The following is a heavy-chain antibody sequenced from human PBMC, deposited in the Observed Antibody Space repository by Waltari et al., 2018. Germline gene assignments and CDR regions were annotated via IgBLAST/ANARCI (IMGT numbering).Heavy chain of an antibody. CDR3: AKGSGRYNWNYADY. CDR1: GFTFSSYA. Sequence: EMQLLESGGGLVQPGGSLRLSCAASGFTFSSYAMSWVRQAPGKGLEWVSAISGSGGSTYYADSVKGRFTISRDNSKNTLYLQMNSLRAEDTAVYYCAKGSGRYNWNYADYWGQGTLVTVSS. D-gene: IGHD1-20*01. V-gene: IGHV3-23*01. J-gene: IGHJ4*02. CDR2: ISGSGGST.